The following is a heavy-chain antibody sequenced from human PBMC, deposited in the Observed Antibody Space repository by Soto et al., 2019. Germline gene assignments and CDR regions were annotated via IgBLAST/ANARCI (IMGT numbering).Heavy chain of an antibody. CDR2: FSATSENT. D-gene: IGHD6-19*01. Sequence: EVQLLESGGGLVQPGGSLRLSCVGSGFFFSSYTMTWVRQAPGKGLEWVSSFSATSENTYYADSVRGRFTISRDNSKNPLFLQMNRLAGEDTAMYYCAKGGDQQWVGTPLDYWGQGILVIVSS. CDR3: AKGGDQQWVGTPLDY. J-gene: IGHJ4*02. CDR1: GFFFSSYT. V-gene: IGHV3-23*01.